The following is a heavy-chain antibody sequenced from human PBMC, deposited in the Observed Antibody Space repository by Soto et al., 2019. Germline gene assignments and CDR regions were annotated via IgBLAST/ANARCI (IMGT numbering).Heavy chain of an antibody. CDR1: GYTFTSYG. Sequence: AASVKVSCKASGYTFTSYGISWVRQAPGQGLEWMGWISAYNGNTNYAQKLQGRVTMTTDTSTSTAYVELRSLRSDDTAVYYCARDRGDDYGDSIDYWGQGTLVTVSS. CDR2: ISAYNGNT. D-gene: IGHD4-17*01. V-gene: IGHV1-18*01. J-gene: IGHJ4*02. CDR3: ARDRGDDYGDSIDY.